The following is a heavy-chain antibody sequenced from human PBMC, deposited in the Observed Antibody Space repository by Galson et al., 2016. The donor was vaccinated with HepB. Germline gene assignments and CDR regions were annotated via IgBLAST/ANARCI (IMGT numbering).Heavy chain of an antibody. J-gene: IGHJ4*02. CDR2: IYYFRSP. V-gene: IGHV4-59*01. CDR1: GGSISGYY. D-gene: IGHD5-18*01. CDR3: ARSDSIQLWSDI. Sequence: SETLSLTCTVSGGSISGYYWNWIRQPPGKGLEWIGYIYYFRSPIYNPSLKSRVTISVDTSKNQFSLKLTSVTAADTAVYFCARSDSIQLWSDIWGQGTLVTVSS.